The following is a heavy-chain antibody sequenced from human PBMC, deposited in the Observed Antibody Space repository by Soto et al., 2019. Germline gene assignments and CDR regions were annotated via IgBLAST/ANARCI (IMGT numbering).Heavy chain of an antibody. J-gene: IGHJ5*02. CDR3: ARMEGYTDYGILTGWRPYNWFDP. CDR2: IIPILGIA. CDR1: GGTFSSYT. Sequence: QVQLVQSGAEVKKPGSSVKVFCKAAGGTFSSYTISWVRQAPGQGLEWMGRIIPILGIANYAQKFQARVTITDDKSRSTACMEVSSLGSEDTAVYYCARMEGYTDYGILTGWRPYNWFDPLGQGTLVTVSA. V-gene: IGHV1-69*02. D-gene: IGHD3-9*01.